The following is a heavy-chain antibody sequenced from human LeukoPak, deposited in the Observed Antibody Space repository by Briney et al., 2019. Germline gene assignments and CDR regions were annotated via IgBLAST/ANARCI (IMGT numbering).Heavy chain of an antibody. CDR3: ARDSTYYYGSGSWYFDY. D-gene: IGHD3-10*01. Sequence: PGGSLRLSCAASGFTFSSYSMNWVRQAPGKGLEWVSYISSSGSTIYYADSVKGRFTISRDNAKNSLYLQMNSLRAEDTAVYYCARDSTYYYGSGSWYFDYWGQGTLVTVSS. J-gene: IGHJ4*02. CDR1: GFTFSSYS. V-gene: IGHV3-48*04. CDR2: ISSSGSTI.